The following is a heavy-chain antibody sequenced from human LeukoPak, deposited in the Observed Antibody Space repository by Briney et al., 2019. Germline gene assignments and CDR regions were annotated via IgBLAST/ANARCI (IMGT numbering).Heavy chain of an antibody. Sequence: ASVKASCKASGYTFTSYDINWVRQATGQGLEWMGWMNPNSGSTGYAQKFQGRVTMTRNTSISTAYMELSSLRSEDTAVYYCARAMIRDYVVAFDIWGQGTMVTVSS. V-gene: IGHV1-8*01. CDR2: MNPNSGST. CDR1: GYTFTSYD. J-gene: IGHJ3*02. CDR3: ARAMIRDYVVAFDI. D-gene: IGHD4-17*01.